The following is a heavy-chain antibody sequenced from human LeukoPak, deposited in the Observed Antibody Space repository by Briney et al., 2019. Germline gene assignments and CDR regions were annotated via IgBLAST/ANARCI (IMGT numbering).Heavy chain of an antibody. D-gene: IGHD3-16*01. CDR3: ARRWGNIVGVTYEY. J-gene: IGHJ4*02. CDR2: IYYTGST. CDR1: GSSITSVSHY. Sequence: PSETLSLTCSTSGSSITSVSHYWGWMRQPPGKGLEWIGDIYYTGSTYYSPSVRRRVTMSVHTCEHQFSLRLNSVTAVDTAVYYCARRWGNIVGVTYEYWGQGTLVTVSS. V-gene: IGHV4-39*01.